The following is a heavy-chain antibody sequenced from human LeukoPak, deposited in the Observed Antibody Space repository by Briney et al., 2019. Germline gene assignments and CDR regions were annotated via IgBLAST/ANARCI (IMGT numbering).Heavy chain of an antibody. J-gene: IGHJ4*02. V-gene: IGHV4-59*12. CDR3: ARDGYDILTGGGYFDY. Sequence: SETLSLTCTVSDGSISSYHWSWIRQPPGKGLEWIGYIDHSGSTNPSLKSRVTMSVDTSKNQFSLKLSSVTAADTAVYYCARDGYDILTGGGYFDYWGQGTLVTVSS. CDR1: DGSISSYH. CDR2: IDHSGST. D-gene: IGHD3-9*01.